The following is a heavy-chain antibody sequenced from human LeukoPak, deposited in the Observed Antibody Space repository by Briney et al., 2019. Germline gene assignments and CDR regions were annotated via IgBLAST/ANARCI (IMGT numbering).Heavy chain of an antibody. J-gene: IGHJ6*03. CDR1: GFTFSSCG. Sequence: GGSLRLSCAASGFTFSSCGMSWVRQAPGKGLEWVSTISGSGGSTYFADSVKGRFTISRDNAKNSLYLQMNSLRTEDTAVYYCARGYGDPLDYYYYMDVWGNGTTVTVSS. CDR2: ISGSGGST. V-gene: IGHV3-23*01. D-gene: IGHD4-17*01. CDR3: ARGYGDPLDYYYYMDV.